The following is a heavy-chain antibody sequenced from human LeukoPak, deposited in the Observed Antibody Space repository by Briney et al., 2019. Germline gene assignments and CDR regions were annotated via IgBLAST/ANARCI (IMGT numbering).Heavy chain of an antibody. CDR3: AREDPNWFDP. CDR2: ISAYNGNT. J-gene: IGHJ5*02. CDR1: GYTFTSYG. V-gene: IGHV1-18*01. Sequence: PEASVKVSCKASGYTFTSYGISWVRQAPGQGLEGMGWISAYNGNTNYAQKLQGRVTMTTATSTSTVYMELRSLRSDDTAVYYCAREDPNWFDPWGQGTLVTVSS.